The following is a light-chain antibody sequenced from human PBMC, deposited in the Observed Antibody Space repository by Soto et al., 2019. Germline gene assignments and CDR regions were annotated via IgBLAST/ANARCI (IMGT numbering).Light chain of an antibody. V-gene: IGKV3-15*01. CDR3: QQYYNWPQT. CDR2: GAS. CDR1: QSVSSN. J-gene: IGKJ1*01. Sequence: EIVMTQSPATLSVSPGERATLSCRASQSVSSNLAWYQQKPGQAPKVLFYGASTRATGIPVRFSGSGSGTEFTLTISSLQSEDFAVYYCQQYYNWPQTFGQGTKV.